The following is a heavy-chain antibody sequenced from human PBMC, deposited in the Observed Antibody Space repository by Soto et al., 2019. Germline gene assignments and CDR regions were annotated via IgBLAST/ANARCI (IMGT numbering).Heavy chain of an antibody. CDR2: IVVGSGNT. Sequence: VKVSCKASGFTFTSSAVQWVRQARGQRLEWIGWIVVGSGNTNYAQKLQGRVTMTTDTSTSTAYMELRSLRSDDTAVYYCARDDAVTPLPDDYWGQGTLVTVSS. D-gene: IGHD4-17*01. CDR1: GFTFTSSA. V-gene: IGHV1-58*01. J-gene: IGHJ4*02. CDR3: ARDDAVTPLPDDY.